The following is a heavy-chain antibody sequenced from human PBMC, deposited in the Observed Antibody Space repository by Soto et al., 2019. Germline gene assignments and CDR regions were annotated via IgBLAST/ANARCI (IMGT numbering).Heavy chain of an antibody. Sequence: GGSLRLSCAASGFTFSSYSMNWVRQAPGKGLEWVSGLSGSGTSTYYAGSVKGRFTISRDNSRDTLFLQMNSLTADDTAVYYCAKATSNGGWFNPFDSWGQGAMVTVYS. CDR1: GFTFSSYS. V-gene: IGHV3-23*01. D-gene: IGHD6-19*01. J-gene: IGHJ4*02. CDR3: AKATSNGGWFNPFDS. CDR2: LSGSGTST.